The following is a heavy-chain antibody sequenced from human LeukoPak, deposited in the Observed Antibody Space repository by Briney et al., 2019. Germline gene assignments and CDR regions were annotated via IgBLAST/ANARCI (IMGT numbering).Heavy chain of an antibody. Sequence: GGSLRLSCAASGFTFSSYWMSWVRQAPGEGLQWVAYIRYDGRNKYSADSVKGRFTIYRDNSKSTLYLQMNSLRPEDTAVYYCAKGGSNNWSFDNWGQGTLVTVSS. CDR1: GFTFSSYW. CDR3: AKGGSNNWSFDN. D-gene: IGHD1-1*01. J-gene: IGHJ4*02. CDR2: IRYDGRNK. V-gene: IGHV3-30*02.